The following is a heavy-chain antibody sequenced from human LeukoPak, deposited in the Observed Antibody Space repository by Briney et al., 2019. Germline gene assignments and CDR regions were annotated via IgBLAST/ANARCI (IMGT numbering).Heavy chain of an antibody. J-gene: IGHJ4*02. Sequence: ASVKVSCKASGYTLTTYGISWVRQAPGQGLQWMGWISAYNGNTNYSQKLQDRVTMTTDTSTSTAYMELRSLRSDDTAVYYCARDPGKMIVATTFDYWGQGTLVTVSS. CDR2: ISAYNGNT. CDR1: GYTLTTYG. V-gene: IGHV1-18*01. CDR3: ARDPGKMIVATTFDY. D-gene: IGHD5-12*01.